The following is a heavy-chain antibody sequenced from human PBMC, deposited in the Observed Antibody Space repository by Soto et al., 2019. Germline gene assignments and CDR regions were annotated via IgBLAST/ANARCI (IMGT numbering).Heavy chain of an antibody. V-gene: IGHV4-30-2*01. D-gene: IGHD6-6*01. CDR3: ARQSNAARHFAY. CDR1: GGSISSGGYS. Sequence: PSETLSLTCAVSGGSISSGGYSWSWIRQPPGKGLEWIGYIYHSGSTYYNPSLKSRDTISVDRSKNQFSLKLSSVTAADTAVYYCARQSNAARHFAYWGQGTLGTLPS. CDR2: IYHSGST. J-gene: IGHJ4*02.